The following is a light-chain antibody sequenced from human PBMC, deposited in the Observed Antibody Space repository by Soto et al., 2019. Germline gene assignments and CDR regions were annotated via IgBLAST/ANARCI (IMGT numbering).Light chain of an antibody. CDR1: SSDVGGYNY. CDR3: SSYTSSSTLYV. CDR2: DVS. Sequence: QSALTQPASVSGSPGQSITISCTGTSSDVGGYNYVSWYQQHPGKAPKLMIFDVSNRPSGVSNRFSGSKSGNTASLTISGLQAEDAADYYCSSYTSSSTLYVFGTGTKVTVI. V-gene: IGLV2-14*01. J-gene: IGLJ1*01.